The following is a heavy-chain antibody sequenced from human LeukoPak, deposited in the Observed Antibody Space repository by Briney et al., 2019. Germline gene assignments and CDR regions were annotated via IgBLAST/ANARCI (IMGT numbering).Heavy chain of an antibody. CDR2: ISAYNGNT. CDR1: GYTFTSYG. D-gene: IGHD2-2*01. J-gene: IGHJ6*02. CDR3: AREIQKPQYQLLRWAYYYYGMDV. Sequence: GASVKVSCKASGYTFTSYGISWVRQAPGQGLEWMGWISAYNGNTNYAQKLRGRVTMTTDTSTSTAYMELRSLRSDDTAVYYCAREIQKPQYQLLRWAYYYYGMDVWGQGTTVTVSS. V-gene: IGHV1-18*01.